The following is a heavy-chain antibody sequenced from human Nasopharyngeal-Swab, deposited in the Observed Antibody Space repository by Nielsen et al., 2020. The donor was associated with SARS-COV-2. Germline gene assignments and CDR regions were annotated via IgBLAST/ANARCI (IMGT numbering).Heavy chain of an antibody. CDR1: GGSISSGGYS. D-gene: IGHD2-15*01. CDR2: INHSGST. CDR3: ARGPADLGYCSGGSCYESAFDI. V-gene: IGHV4-30-2*01. J-gene: IGHJ3*02. Sequence: SETLSLTCAVSGGSISSGGYSWSWIPQPQGQGLEWIGYINHSGSTYDNPSRKSRVTISVDTSKNHFPLKLSTVTAADTAVYYCARGPADLGYCSGGSCYESAFDIWGQGTLVTVSS.